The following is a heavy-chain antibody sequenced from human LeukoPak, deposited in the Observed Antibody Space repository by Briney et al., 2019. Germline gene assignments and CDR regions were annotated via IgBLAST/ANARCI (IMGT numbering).Heavy chain of an antibody. D-gene: IGHD3-22*01. CDR3: ARESSMIGARGMDV. Sequence: PSETLSLTCTVSGGSISITNYYWGWIRQPPGKGLEWVGNIYYDGSTYYNPSLKSRVTISVDKSKNQFSLKLSSVTAADTAVYYCARESSMIGARGMDVWGQGTTVTVSS. CDR1: GGSISITNYY. V-gene: IGHV4-39*07. J-gene: IGHJ6*02. CDR2: IYYDGST.